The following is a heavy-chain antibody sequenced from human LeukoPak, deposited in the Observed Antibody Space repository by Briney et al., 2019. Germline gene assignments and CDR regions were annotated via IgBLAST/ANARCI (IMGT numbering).Heavy chain of an antibody. J-gene: IGHJ3*02. CDR3: AKGNSGSYRFDAFDI. Sequence: QPGGSLRLSCAASGFTFSSYGLHWVRQAPGKGLEWVAFIRYDGSNEYYADSVKGRFTISRDNSKNTLYLQMNSLRAEDTAVYYCAKGNSGSYRFDAFDIWGQGTMVTVSS. CDR1: GFTFSSYG. V-gene: IGHV3-30*02. D-gene: IGHD1-26*01. CDR2: IRYDGSNE.